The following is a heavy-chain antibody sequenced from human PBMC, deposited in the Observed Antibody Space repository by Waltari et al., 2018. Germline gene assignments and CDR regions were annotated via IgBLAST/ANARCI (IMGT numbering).Heavy chain of an antibody. CDR1: GGSISRNSYY. CDR3: AKTQWELLPLYDYDMDV. Sequence: QLQLQESGPGLVKPSETLSLTCTVSGGSISRNSYYWGWIRQPPGKGREWIGNIYYRGHPYYNPSVKSRVTRSVDTSKNQCALKVSSRPAADTAIYYCAKTQWELLPLYDYDMDVWGKGTTVTVAS. V-gene: IGHV4-39*01. D-gene: IGHD1-26*01. J-gene: IGHJ6*03. CDR2: IYYRGHP.